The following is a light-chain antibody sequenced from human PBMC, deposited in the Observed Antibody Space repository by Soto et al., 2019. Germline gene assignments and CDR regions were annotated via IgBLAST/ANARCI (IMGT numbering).Light chain of an antibody. V-gene: IGKV1-39*01. CDR3: QQVNVYPST. J-gene: IGKJ4*01. CDR2: DAS. Sequence: DIQMTQSPSSLSASVGDRVTITCQASQDISNYLNWYQQKPGKAPNLLIYDASTLHSGVPSRFSGGGSGTDFTLTISSLQPEDFATYYCQQVNVYPSTFGGGTRWIS. CDR1: QDISNY.